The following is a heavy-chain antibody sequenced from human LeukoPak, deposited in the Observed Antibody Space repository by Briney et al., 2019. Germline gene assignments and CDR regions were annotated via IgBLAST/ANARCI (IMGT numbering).Heavy chain of an antibody. CDR2: IRYDGSNK. CDR3: ANWNDDYYYYYMDV. D-gene: IGHD1-1*01. CDR1: GFTFSSYG. V-gene: IGHV3-30*02. J-gene: IGHJ6*03. Sequence: GGSLRLSCAASGFTFSSYGRHWVRQAPGKGLGWVAFIRYDGSNKYYADSVKGRFTISRDNSKNTLYLQMNSLRAEDTAVYYCANWNDDYYYYYMDVWGKGTTVTISS.